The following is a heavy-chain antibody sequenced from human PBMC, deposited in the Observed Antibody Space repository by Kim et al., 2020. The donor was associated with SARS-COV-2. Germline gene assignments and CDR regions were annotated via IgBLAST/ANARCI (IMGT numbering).Heavy chain of an antibody. D-gene: IGHD5-12*01. CDR2: ISSNSRSM. CDR3: ARSDSGYPRRADAFDI. V-gene: IGHV3-21*01. J-gene: IGHJ3*02. Sequence: GGSLRLSCAASGFTFSSHSMNWVRQAPGKGLEWVSSISSNSRSMYYADSVKGRFTISRDNAKNSLYLQMNSLRDEDTAVAYCARSDSGYPRRADAFDIWG. CDR1: GFTFSSHS.